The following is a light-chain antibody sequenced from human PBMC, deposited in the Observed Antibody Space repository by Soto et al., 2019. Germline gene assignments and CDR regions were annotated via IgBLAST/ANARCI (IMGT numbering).Light chain of an antibody. Sequence: QSVLTQPASVSGSPGQSITISCTGTNSDIGAYNYVSWYQQHPGKAPKLMIYDVSNRPSGVSNRFSGSKSGNTASLTISGLQAEDEADYYCNSYTTSSTRVFGGGTKLTVL. J-gene: IGLJ3*02. CDR2: DVS. CDR3: NSYTTSSTRV. CDR1: NSDIGAYNY. V-gene: IGLV2-14*01.